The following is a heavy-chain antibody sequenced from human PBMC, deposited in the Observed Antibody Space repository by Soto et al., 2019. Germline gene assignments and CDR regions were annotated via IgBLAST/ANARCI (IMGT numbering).Heavy chain of an antibody. D-gene: IGHD1-1*01. CDR3: SRGSRGYNLNHFDY. CDR1: GFSLTDGRLG. CDR2: IFSNHEK. Sequence: QVTLTESGPVLVKPTETLTLTCTVSGFSLTDGRLGVAWIRQSPGKALEWLAHIFSNHEKFYSSPLKTRLTISKETSRTQVVLTMTNMDPADTATYFCSRGSRGYNLNHFDYWGQGTLVTVSS. V-gene: IGHV2-26*02. J-gene: IGHJ4*02.